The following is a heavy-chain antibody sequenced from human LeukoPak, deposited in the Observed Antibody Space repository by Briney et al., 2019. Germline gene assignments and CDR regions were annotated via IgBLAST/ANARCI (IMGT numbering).Heavy chain of an antibody. V-gene: IGHV4-34*01. CDR1: GGSFSGYY. CDR2: INHRGST. J-gene: IGHJ4*02. D-gene: IGHD4-17*01. Sequence: SETLSLTCAVYGGSFSGYYWSLIRHPPGKGLGWSGEINHRGSTNYNPSLKSRVTISVDTSKNQFSMKLTSVTAADTAVYYCARSGETYRDFDYWGQGTVVTVSS. CDR3: ARSGETYRDFDY.